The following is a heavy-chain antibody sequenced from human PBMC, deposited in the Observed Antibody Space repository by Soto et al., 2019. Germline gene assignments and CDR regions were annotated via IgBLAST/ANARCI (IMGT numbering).Heavy chain of an antibody. CDR1: GFTFSSYA. D-gene: IGHD6-19*01. V-gene: IGHV3-21*01. Sequence: PGGSLRLSCAASGFTFSSYAMSWVRQAPGKGLEWVTSISGSSSYIYYADSVKGRFTISRDNAKNSLYLQMNSLRAEDTAIYYCARVPQRIAVAGTSNRYYFDYWGQGALVTVSS. CDR3: ARVPQRIAVAGTSNRYYFDY. J-gene: IGHJ4*02. CDR2: ISGSSSYI.